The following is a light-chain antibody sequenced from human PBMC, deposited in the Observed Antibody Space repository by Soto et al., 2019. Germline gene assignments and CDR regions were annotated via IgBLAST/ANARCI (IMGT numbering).Light chain of an antibody. J-gene: IGKJ4*01. CDR1: QSISTW. Sequence: DSQMTQYPSTLSASVGDRVTITCRASQSISTWLAWYQQKPGKAPKILISKASTLQSGVPPRFSGSGSGTEFTLTISSLQPDDFATYYCQQYESYPMTFGGWTKVEIK. V-gene: IGKV1-5*03. CDR2: KAS. CDR3: QQYESYPMT.